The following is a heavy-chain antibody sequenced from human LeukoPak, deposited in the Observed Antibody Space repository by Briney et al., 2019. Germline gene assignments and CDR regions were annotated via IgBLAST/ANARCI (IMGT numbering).Heavy chain of an antibody. V-gene: IGHV3-53*01. Sequence: GGSLRLSCAASGPTVSSHYMSWVRQAPGKGLEWVSVIYSGGTTYYADSVKGRFTISRDNSKNTLYLQMNSLRAEDTAVYYCARDSENCGGDCLDYWGQGTLVTVSS. D-gene: IGHD2-21*02. CDR1: GPTVSSHY. J-gene: IGHJ4*02. CDR3: ARDSENCGGDCLDY. CDR2: IYSGGTT.